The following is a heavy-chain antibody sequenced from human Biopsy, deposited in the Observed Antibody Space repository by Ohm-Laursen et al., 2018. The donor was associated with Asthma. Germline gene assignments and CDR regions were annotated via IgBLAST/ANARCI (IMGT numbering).Heavy chain of an antibody. J-gene: IGHJ6*02. D-gene: IGHD5-12*01. CDR3: ARGYSGTDRIVYYYSGLEV. V-gene: IGHV1-69*13. CDR2: LIPVLGTP. CDR1: GDSFNNFA. Sequence: GASVKVSCKASGDSFNNFAISWVRQAPGQGLEWMGGLIPVLGTPDHAQMFEGRVTITADESRSTAYMELSSLRSEDTAVYYCARGYSGTDRIVYYYSGLEVWGQGTTVTVSS.